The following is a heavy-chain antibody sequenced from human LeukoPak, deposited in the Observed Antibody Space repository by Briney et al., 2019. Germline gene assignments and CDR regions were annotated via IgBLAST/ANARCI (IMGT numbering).Heavy chain of an antibody. V-gene: IGHV1-69*05. CDR3: ARGPICGTSCYLNWFDP. CDR2: IIPIFGTA. J-gene: IGHJ5*02. D-gene: IGHD2-2*01. CDR1: GGTFSSYA. Sequence: SVKVSCKASGGTFSSYAISWVRQAPGQGLEWMGGIIPIFGTANYAQKFQGRVTITTDESTSTAYMELSSLRPEDTAVYYCARGPICGTSCYLNWFDPWGQGTLVTVSS.